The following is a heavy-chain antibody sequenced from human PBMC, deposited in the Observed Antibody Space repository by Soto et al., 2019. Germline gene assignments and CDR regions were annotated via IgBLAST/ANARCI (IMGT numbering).Heavy chain of an antibody. Sequence: RGSLRLSCAASGFTFSDYYISWIGPAPGKGLEWVSYISSSGSTIYYADSVKGRFTISRDNAKNSLYLQMNSLRAEDTAVYYCARDGILTGYYGYWGQGTLVTVSS. CDR2: ISSSGSTI. V-gene: IGHV3-11*01. J-gene: IGHJ4*02. CDR1: GFTFSDYY. CDR3: ARDGILTGYYGY. D-gene: IGHD3-9*01.